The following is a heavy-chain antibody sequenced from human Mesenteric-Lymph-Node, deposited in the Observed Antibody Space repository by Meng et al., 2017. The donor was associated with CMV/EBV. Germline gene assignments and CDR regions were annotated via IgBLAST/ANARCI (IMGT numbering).Heavy chain of an antibody. D-gene: IGHD1-26*01. CDR2: SNPNSGGT. CDR3: ARGESYYGYYYYYGMDV. Sequence: ASVKVSCKASGYTFTGYYVHWVRLAPGQGLDWMGWSNPNSGGTHHAQKFQGRVTMTSDTSSTTAYMELSGLRSDDTAVYYCARGESYYGYYYYYGMDVWGQGTTVTVSS. V-gene: IGHV1-2*02. CDR1: GYTFTGYY. J-gene: IGHJ6*02.